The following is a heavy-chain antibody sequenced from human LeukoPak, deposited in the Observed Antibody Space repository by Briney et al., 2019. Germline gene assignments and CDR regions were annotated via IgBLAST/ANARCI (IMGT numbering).Heavy chain of an antibody. CDR3: AKDWIQFNRVFDCFDS. CDR1: GFPFETNA. V-gene: IGHV3-23*01. D-gene: IGHD5-18*01. CDR2: IGNTET. J-gene: IGHJ4*02. Sequence: GGSLRLSCATSGFPFETNAMSWVRQAPGKGLEWVATIGNTETFYADSVMGRFTISRDNSKNTINLQMNRLRVEDTAIYYCAKDWIQFNRVFDCFDSWGQGTLVTVSS.